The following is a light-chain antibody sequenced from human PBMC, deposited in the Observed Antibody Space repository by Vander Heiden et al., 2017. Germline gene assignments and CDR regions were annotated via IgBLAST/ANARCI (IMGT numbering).Light chain of an antibody. Sequence: DIQMAQYPSSVSAYVGDRVTITCRASQNINNWLAWYQQKPGKAPKFLISGASSFQSGVPSRFSASGSGTYFTLTITSLQPEDFATYYCLQDYTFPWTLGQGTKVEVK. CDR1: QNINNW. CDR3: LQDYTFPWT. J-gene: IGKJ1*01. V-gene: IGKV1-12*01. CDR2: GAS.